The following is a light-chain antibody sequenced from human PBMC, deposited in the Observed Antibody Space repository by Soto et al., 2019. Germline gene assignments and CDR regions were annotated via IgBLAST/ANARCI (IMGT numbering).Light chain of an antibody. CDR3: TSYTTSSTRV. CDR2: EVT. Sequence: QSVLTQPASVSGSPGQSIAISCTGTSSDVGIYNYVSWYQQHPGKVPKLIIYEVTNRPSGVSNRFSGSKSGNTASLIICGLQAEDEADYYCTSYTTSSTRVFGTGTKVTVL. CDR1: SSDVGIYNY. V-gene: IGLV2-14*01. J-gene: IGLJ1*01.